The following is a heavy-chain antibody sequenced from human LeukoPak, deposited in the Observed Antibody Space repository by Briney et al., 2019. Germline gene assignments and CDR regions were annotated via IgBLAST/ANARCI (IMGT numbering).Heavy chain of an antibody. D-gene: IGHD6-6*01. CDR2: MNPNSGNT. Sequence: ASVKVSCKASGYTFTSYDINWVRQATGQGLEWMGWMNPNSGNTGYAQKFQGRVTMTRNTSISTAYMELSSLRSEDTAVYYCAREPKLGNYYHYGMDVWGQGTTVTVSS. CDR1: GYTFTSYD. J-gene: IGHJ6*02. CDR3: AREPKLGNYYHYGMDV. V-gene: IGHV1-8*01.